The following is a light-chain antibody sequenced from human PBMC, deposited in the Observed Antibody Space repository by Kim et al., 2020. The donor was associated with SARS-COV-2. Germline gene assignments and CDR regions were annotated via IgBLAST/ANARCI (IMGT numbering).Light chain of an antibody. Sequence: QRVTISCTGSRSNSGAGYDVHWYQQLPGTAPKLLIYGNSNRPSGVPDRFSGSKSGTSASLAITGLQAEDEADYYCQSYDSSLSGWVFGGGTQLTVL. V-gene: IGLV1-40*01. CDR3: QSYDSSLSGWV. J-gene: IGLJ3*02. CDR1: RSNSGAGYD. CDR2: GNS.